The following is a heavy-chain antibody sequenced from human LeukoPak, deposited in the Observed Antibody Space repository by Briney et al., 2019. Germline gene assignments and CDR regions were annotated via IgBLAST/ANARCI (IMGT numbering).Heavy chain of an antibody. V-gene: IGHV1-2*02. Sequence: ASVKVSCKASGYTFTGYYMHWVRRAPGQGLEWMGWINPNSGGTNYAQKFQGRVTMTRDTSISTAYMELSRLRSDDTAVYYCARVGSSGYFFDYWGQGTLVTVSS. CDR3: ARVGSSGYFFDY. D-gene: IGHD6-19*01. CDR1: GYTFTGYY. J-gene: IGHJ4*02. CDR2: INPNSGGT.